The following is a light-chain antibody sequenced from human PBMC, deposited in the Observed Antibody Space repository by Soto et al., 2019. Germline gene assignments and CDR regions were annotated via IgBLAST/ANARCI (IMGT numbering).Light chain of an antibody. CDR2: DVS. V-gene: IGKV3-20*01. CDR3: QQYGISPT. CDR1: HSVSSNY. Sequence: EIVLTHSPGTLSLSPGERATLSCRSSHSVSSNYLAWYQQKPGQAPRLLIYDVSSRATGIPDRFSGSGSGTDFTLSISRLELVDFAVYYCQQYGISPTFGQGTKVEIK. J-gene: IGKJ1*01.